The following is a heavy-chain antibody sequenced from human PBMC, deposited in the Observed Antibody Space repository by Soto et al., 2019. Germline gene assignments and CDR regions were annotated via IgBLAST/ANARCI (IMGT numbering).Heavy chain of an antibody. V-gene: IGHV3-7*01. CDR1: GFSFSNYW. CDR2: IEQDGSDK. Sequence: PGGSLRLSCSASGFSFSNYWMAWVGQAPGKGLEWVANIEQDGSDKFYVDSLRGRFTISRDNAKNSLYLQMNSLRAEDSAVYYCARALGHSSSWYGDSWGQGTPVTVSS. J-gene: IGHJ4*02. D-gene: IGHD6-13*01. CDR3: ARALGHSSSWYGDS.